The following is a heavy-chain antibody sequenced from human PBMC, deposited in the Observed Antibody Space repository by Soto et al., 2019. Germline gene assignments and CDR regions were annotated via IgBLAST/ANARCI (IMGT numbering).Heavy chain of an antibody. J-gene: IGHJ6*03. Sequence: EVQLVESGGGLVKPGGSLRLSCAASGFDFSSYSMNWVRQAPGKGLEWVSSINEDSSYIYYALSLRGRFTISRDNAKESLYLPMNILRAEDTAVYYCVRDFGLYFRSGYMDVWGDGATVTVSS. CDR2: INEDSSYI. CDR1: GFDFSSYS. V-gene: IGHV3-21*02. D-gene: IGHD3-3*01. CDR3: VRDFGLYFRSGYMDV.